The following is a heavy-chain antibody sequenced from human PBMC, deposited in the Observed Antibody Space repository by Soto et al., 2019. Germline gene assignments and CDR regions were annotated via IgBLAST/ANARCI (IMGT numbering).Heavy chain of an antibody. J-gene: IGHJ1*01. CDR3: AKEGPITYYYDSSGYSTSKYFQH. CDR2: ISGSGGST. D-gene: IGHD3-22*01. CDR1: GFTFSSCA. Sequence: GGSLRLSCAASGFTFSSCAMSWVRQAPGKGLEWVSAISGSGGSTYYADSVKGRFTISRDNSKNTLYLQMNSLRAEDTAVYYCAKEGPITYYYDSSGYSTSKYFQHWGQGTLVTVSS. V-gene: IGHV3-23*01.